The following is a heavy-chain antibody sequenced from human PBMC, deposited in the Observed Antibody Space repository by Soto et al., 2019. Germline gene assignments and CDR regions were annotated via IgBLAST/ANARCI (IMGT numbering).Heavy chain of an antibody. Sequence: KTSETLSLTCTASGGSITSCDWSWIRRPPGKGLEWIAYIYDTGISGYTPSTSYNPSLKSRVTMSVDTSKSQFSLKLTSVTAADTAVYYCARGEDAFFYYGLDVWGQGITVTVSS. CDR1: GGSITSCD. CDR2: IYDTGISGYTPST. V-gene: IGHV4-59*01. CDR3: ARGEDAFFYYGLDV. J-gene: IGHJ6*02.